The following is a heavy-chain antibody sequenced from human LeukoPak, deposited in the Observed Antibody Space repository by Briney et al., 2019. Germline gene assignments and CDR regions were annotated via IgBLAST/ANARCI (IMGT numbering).Heavy chain of an antibody. Sequence: SETLSLTCTVSGGSISSGGYYWSWIRQHPGKGLEWIGYIYYSGSTYYNPSLKSRVTISVDTSKNQFSLKLSSVTAADTAVYYCARVMGHTESLFDYWGQGTLVTVSS. CDR2: IYYSGST. V-gene: IGHV4-31*03. CDR3: ARVMGHTESLFDY. D-gene: IGHD4-17*01. CDR1: GGSISSGGYY. J-gene: IGHJ4*02.